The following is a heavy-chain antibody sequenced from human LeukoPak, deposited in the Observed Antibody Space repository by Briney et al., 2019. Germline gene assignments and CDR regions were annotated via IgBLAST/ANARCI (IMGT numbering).Heavy chain of an antibody. CDR1: GGTFSSYA. CDR2: IIPIFGTA. CDR3: ARSGSGSYYMGDYFDY. V-gene: IGHV1-69*05. J-gene: IGHJ4*02. D-gene: IGHD3-10*01. Sequence: SVKVSCKASGGTFSSYAISWVRQTPGQGLEWMGGIIPIFGTANYAQKFQGRVTITTDESTSTAYMELSSLRSEDTAVYYCARSGSGSYYMGDYFDYWGQGTLVTVSS.